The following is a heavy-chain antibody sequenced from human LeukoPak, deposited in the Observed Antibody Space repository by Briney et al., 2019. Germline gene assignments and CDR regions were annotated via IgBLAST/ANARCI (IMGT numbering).Heavy chain of an antibody. V-gene: IGHV3-7*03. CDR3: AKGDGSYDFWSGYHRGYYYYYMDV. J-gene: IGHJ6*03. Sequence: GGSLRLSCAASGFTFRNYLMSWVRQAPGKGLEWVATIKEDGNDKYYADSVKGRFTISRDNSKNTLYLQMNSLRAEDTAVYYCAKGDGSYDFWSGYHRGYYYYYMDVWGKGTTVTVSS. CDR1: GFTFRNYL. CDR2: IKEDGNDK. D-gene: IGHD3-3*01.